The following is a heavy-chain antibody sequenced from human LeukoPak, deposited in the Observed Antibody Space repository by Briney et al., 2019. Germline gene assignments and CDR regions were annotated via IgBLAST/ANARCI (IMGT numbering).Heavy chain of an antibody. J-gene: IGHJ4*02. Sequence: GGSLRLSCAASGFTFSDYYMSWIRQAPGKGLEWVSYISSSGSTIYYADSVKGRFTISRDNAKNSLYLQMNSLGAEDTAVYYCARVGSSGSILYFDYWGQGTLVTVSS. D-gene: IGHD6-19*01. V-gene: IGHV3-11*01. CDR3: ARVGSSGSILYFDY. CDR1: GFTFSDYY. CDR2: ISSSGSTI.